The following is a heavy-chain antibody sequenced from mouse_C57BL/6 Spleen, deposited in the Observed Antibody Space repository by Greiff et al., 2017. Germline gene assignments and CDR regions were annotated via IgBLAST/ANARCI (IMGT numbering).Heavy chain of an antibody. CDR1: GYTFTDYY. Sequence: VQLQQSGPVLVKPGASVKMSCKASGYTFTDYYMNWVKQSHGKSLEWIGVINPYNGGTSYNQKFKGKATLTVDKSSSTAYMELNSLTSEDSAVYYCATETDGYFDVWGTGTTVTVSS. V-gene: IGHV1-19*01. CDR3: ATETDGYFDV. CDR2: INPYNGGT. J-gene: IGHJ1*03.